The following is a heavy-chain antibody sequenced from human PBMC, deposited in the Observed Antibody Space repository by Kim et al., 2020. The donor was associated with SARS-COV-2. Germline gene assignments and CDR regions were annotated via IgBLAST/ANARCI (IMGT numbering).Heavy chain of an antibody. J-gene: IGHJ4*02. CDR1: GGSISSSSYY. V-gene: IGHV4-39*01. CDR2: IHYSGDT. CDR3: VRHHGPPDY. Sequence: SETLSLTCIVSGGSISSSSYYWGWIRQPPGKGLEWIGSIHYSGDTSYNPSLKSRVTMSVDTSKKQFSLKLTSLTAADTAVYFFVRHHGPPDYWGQGTLVT.